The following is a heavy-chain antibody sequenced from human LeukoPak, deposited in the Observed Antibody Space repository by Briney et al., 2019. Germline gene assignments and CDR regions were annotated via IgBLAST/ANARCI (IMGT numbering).Heavy chain of an antibody. CDR2: ISGSGDST. CDR1: GFTFSSDA. J-gene: IGHJ4*02. Sequence: GGSLRLSCAASGFTFSSDAMSWLRQAPGKGLEWVSAISGSGDSTYFADSVKGRFTISRDNSKNTLYLQMNSLRAEDTAVYYCAKAFWKGYGEDAKGDYWGQGTLVTVSS. CDR3: AKAFWKGYGEDAKGDY. D-gene: IGHD4-17*01. V-gene: IGHV3-23*01.